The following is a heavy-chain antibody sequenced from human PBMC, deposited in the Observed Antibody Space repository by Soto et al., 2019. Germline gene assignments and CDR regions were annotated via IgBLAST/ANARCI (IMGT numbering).Heavy chain of an antibody. CDR1: GFTFDDYA. Sequence: LRLSCAASGFTFDDYAMHWVRQAPGKGLEWVSGISWNSGSIGYADSVKGRFTISRDNAKNSLYLQMNSLRAEDTALYYCAKDIGYSSRYSSGWYPTFGYYGMDVWGQGTTVTVSS. CDR2: ISWNSGSI. J-gene: IGHJ6*02. D-gene: IGHD6-19*01. CDR3: AKDIGYSSRYSSGWYPTFGYYGMDV. V-gene: IGHV3-9*01.